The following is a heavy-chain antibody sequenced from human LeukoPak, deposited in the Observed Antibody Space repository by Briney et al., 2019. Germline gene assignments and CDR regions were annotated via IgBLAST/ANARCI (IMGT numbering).Heavy chain of an antibody. CDR2: ISSSSSYI. CDR3: ATGYYFGSGSYGYLDY. V-gene: IGHV3-21*04. CDR1: GFTFSSYS. Sequence: GGSLRLSCAASGFTFSSYSMNWVRQAPGKGLEWVSSISSSSSYIYYADSVKGRFTTSRDNAKNSLYLQMDSLRAEDTAVYYCATGYYFGSGSYGYLDYWGQGTLVTVSS. J-gene: IGHJ4*02. D-gene: IGHD3-10*01.